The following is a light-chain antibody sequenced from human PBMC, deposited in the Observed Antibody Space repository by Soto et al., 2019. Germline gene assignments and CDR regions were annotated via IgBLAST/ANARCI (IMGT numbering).Light chain of an antibody. CDR3: QQSHRTPRT. J-gene: IGKJ1*01. Sequence: DIQMTQSPSPLSASVGDRVTITCRASQNIDNFLNWYQQRPGKAPKLLIYDASNLYSGVPSRFSGSGSGTDLTLTIISLQPEDFATYYCQQSHRTPRTFGPGTKVDIK. CDR1: QNIDNF. V-gene: IGKV1-39*01. CDR2: DAS.